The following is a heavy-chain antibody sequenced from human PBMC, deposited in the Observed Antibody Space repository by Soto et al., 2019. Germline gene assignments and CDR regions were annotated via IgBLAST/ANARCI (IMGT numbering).Heavy chain of an antibody. CDR1: GYTFTSYD. CDR2: INPSSGNT. V-gene: IGHV1-8*01. CDR3: ARGYSSSWYVDYQH. Sequence: QVHLVQSGAEVKKPGASVKVSCTASGYTFTSYDINWVRQATGQGLEWMGWINPSSGNTGYVQKFQGRVTMTRNIAISTSYMELSSLRSEDTAVYFCARGYSSSWYVDYQHWGQGTQVIVSS. D-gene: IGHD6-13*01. J-gene: IGHJ1*01.